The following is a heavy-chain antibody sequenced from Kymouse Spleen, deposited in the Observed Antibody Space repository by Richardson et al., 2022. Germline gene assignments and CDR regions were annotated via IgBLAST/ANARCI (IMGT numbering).Heavy chain of an antibody. CDR3: ARREGIAGLLLLLRYGR. D-gene: IGHD6-13*01,IGHD6-19*01,IGHD6-25*01. Sequence: QLQLQESGPGLVKPSETLSLTCTVSGGSISSSSYYWGWIRQPPGKGLEWIGSIYYSGSTYYNPSLKSRVTISVDTSKNQFSLKLSSVTAADTAVYYCARREGIAGLLLLLRYGRLGPRDHGHRLL. CDR1: GGSISSSSYY. J-gene: IGHJ6*02. CDR2: IYYSGST. V-gene: IGHV4-39*01.